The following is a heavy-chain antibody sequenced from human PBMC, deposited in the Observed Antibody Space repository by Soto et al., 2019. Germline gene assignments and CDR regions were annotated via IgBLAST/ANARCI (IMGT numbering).Heavy chain of an antibody. CDR1: GYTFTGYY. D-gene: IGHD5-18*01. Sequence: ASVKVSCKASGYTFTGYYMHWVRQAPGQGLEWMGWINPNSGGTNYAQKFQGWVTMTRDTSISTAYMELSRLRSDDTAVYYCARVRYGGGSPHAFDIWGQGTMVTVSS. CDR3: ARVRYGGGSPHAFDI. J-gene: IGHJ3*02. V-gene: IGHV1-2*04. CDR2: INPNSGGT.